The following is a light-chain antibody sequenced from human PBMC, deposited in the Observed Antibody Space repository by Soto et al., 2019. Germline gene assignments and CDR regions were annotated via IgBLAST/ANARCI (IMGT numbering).Light chain of an antibody. Sequence: DIPLTQSPSFLSASVGDRVTITCRASPGISSYLAWYQQKPGKAPKLLVYSASTLQSGVPSSFSGSGSGTEFTLTISSLQPEDFATYYCQQLHSYPLTFGGGTKLEIK. V-gene: IGKV1-9*01. CDR2: SAS. CDR3: QQLHSYPLT. J-gene: IGKJ4*01. CDR1: PGISSY.